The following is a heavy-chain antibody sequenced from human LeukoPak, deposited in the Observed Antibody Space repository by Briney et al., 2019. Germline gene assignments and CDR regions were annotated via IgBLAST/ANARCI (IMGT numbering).Heavy chain of an antibody. CDR2: IKKDGSEK. J-gene: IGHJ4*02. CDR1: GFIFSNYY. D-gene: IGHD2-21*01. V-gene: IGHV3-7*01. CDR3: ATSGDLGNDY. Sequence: PGGSLRLSCAASGFIFSNYYMAWVRQAPGKGLEWVANIKKDGSEKYYVDSEKGRFTISRDNAENSLYLEMNSLRAEDTAVYHCATSGDLGNDYWGQGTLVTVSS.